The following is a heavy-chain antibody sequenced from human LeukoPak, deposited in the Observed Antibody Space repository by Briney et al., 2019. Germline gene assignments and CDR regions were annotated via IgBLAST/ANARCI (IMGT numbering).Heavy chain of an antibody. J-gene: IGHJ4*02. V-gene: IGHV1-69*05. CDR3: ARGIPRDYGEGPGGFDY. CDR2: IIPIFGTA. Sequence: SVKVSCKASGGTFSSYAISWVRQAPGQGLEWMGGIIPIFGTANYAQKFQGRVTITTDESTSTAYMELSSLRSEDTAVYYCARGIPRDYGEGPGGFDYWGQGTLVTVSS. CDR1: GGTFSSYA. D-gene: IGHD4-17*01.